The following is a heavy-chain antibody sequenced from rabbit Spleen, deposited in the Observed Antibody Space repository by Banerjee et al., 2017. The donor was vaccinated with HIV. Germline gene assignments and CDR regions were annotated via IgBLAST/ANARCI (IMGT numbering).Heavy chain of an antibody. V-gene: IGHV1S40*01. CDR1: GFSFISGYY. CDR3: ARDPSSDYYAGFNL. J-gene: IGHJ4*01. Sequence: QSLEESGGDLVKPGTSLTLTCTASGFSFISGYYMCWVRQAPGKGLEWIACIAAGSGGTTYYANWAQGRFTISKTSTTVTLQMTTLTAADTATYFCARDPSSDYYAGFNLWGPGTLVTVS. D-gene: IGHD1-1*01. CDR2: IAAGSGGTT.